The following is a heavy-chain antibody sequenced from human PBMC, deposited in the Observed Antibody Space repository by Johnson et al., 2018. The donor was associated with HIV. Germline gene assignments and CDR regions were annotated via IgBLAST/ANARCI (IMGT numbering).Heavy chain of an antibody. CDR3: AKVCYRVSYLDVFDI. Sequence: QVQLVESGGGVVQPGRSLRLSCAASGFTFSSYGMHWVRQAPGKGLEWVAVISYDGSNKYYADSVKGRFTISRDNSKNTPYLHMNSLIAEDTAVYYCAKVCYRVSYLDVFDIWGLGTMVTVSS. J-gene: IGHJ3*02. V-gene: IGHV3-30*18. CDR1: GFTFSSYG. CDR2: ISYDGSNK. D-gene: IGHD1-26*01.